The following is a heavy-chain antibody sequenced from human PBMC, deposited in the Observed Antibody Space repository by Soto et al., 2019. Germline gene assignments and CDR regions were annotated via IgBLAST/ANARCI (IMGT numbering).Heavy chain of an antibody. CDR1: GYTFTDYA. J-gene: IGHJ4*02. D-gene: IGHD2-21*01. Sequence: GASVKVSCKASGYTFTDYAMHWVRQAPGQRLEWMGWINTGNGNTKFSLKFQGRVTITRDTSATTAYMELTSLRSEDTAVYYCAKGSRMWTPDYWGQGTLVTVS. CDR3: AKGSRMWTPDY. V-gene: IGHV1-3*04. CDR2: INTGNGNT.